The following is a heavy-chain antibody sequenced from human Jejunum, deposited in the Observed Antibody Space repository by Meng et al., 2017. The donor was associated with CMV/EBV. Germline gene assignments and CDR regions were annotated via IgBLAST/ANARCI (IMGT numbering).Heavy chain of an antibody. D-gene: IGHD3-10*01. Sequence: VALGGAGGGVVPSWGSLTLSCVTYGISFSNSGMHWVRQAPGKGLEWVVFIRNDGSEIYYVDSVKGRFTISRDNSKNTVYLQMDSLRVEDTGIYYCVKDKGRTALDYWGQGSLVTV. CDR2: IRNDGSEI. V-gene: IGHV3-30*02. CDR1: GISFSNSG. J-gene: IGHJ4*02. CDR3: VKDKGRTALDY.